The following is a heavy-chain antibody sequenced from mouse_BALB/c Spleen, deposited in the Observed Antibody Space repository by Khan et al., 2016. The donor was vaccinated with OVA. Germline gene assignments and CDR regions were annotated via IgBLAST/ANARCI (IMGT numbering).Heavy chain of an antibody. J-gene: IGHJ3*01. CDR2: IDPFSGGT. Sequence: EVQLQQSGPELMKPGASVKISCKASGYSFTSYYIHWVMQSHGKSLEWIGYIDPFSGGTTYNQKFKGKATLTVDKSSSPAHIPLSNLTSEDSAVYYCTRHGYVAWFTYWGQGTLVTVSA. CDR1: GYSFTSYY. CDR3: TRHGYVAWFTY. D-gene: IGHD2-2*01. V-gene: IGHV1S135*01.